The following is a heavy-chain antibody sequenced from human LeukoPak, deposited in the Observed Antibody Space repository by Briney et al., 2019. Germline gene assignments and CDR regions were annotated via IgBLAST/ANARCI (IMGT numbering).Heavy chain of an antibody. CDR1: RGSLSSSRSC. Sequence: EALSLTCTVPRGSLSSSRSCWGWIRQPRGKGLEWIGSIYYSESTYYKASLKSRINISVDTSKNQFYMQLSSVTAADTAVYSCARATVTMFVDYWGKGTLVTVSS. J-gene: IGHJ4*02. D-gene: IGHD4-17*01. CDR3: ARATVTMFVDY. CDR2: IYYSEST. V-gene: IGHV4-39*01.